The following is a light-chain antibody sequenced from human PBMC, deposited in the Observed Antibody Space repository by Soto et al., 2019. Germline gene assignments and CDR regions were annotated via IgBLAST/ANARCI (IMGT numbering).Light chain of an antibody. CDR2: DVS. J-gene: IGLJ2*01. V-gene: IGLV2-8*01. CDR1: PSDVGGYNS. CDR3: SSYAGSNVL. Sequence: QSVLTQPPSASGSPGQSVTISCTGTPSDVGGYNSVSWYQQYPGKAPKLMIYDVSKRPSGVPDRFSGSKSGNTASLTVSGLQAEDEANYYCSSYAGSNVLFGGWTQLTVL.